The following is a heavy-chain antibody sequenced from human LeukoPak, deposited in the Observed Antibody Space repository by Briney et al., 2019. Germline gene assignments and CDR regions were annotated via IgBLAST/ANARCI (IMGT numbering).Heavy chain of an antibody. V-gene: IGHV3-9*01. CDR3: ARDYCSSTSCYYYYGMDV. CDR2: ISWNSGSI. Sequence: PGRSLRLSCAASGFTFDDYAMHWVRQAPGKGLEWVSGISWNSGSIGYADSVKGRFTISRDNAKNSLYLQMNSLRAEDTAVYYCARDYCSSTSCYYYYGMDVWGQGTTVTVSS. CDR1: GFTFDDYA. J-gene: IGHJ6*02. D-gene: IGHD2-2*01.